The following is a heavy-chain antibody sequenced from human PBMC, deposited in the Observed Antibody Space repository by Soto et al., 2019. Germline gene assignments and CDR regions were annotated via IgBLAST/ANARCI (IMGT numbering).Heavy chain of an antibody. CDR2: VNPSGGST. D-gene: IGHD2-15*01. Sequence: QVQLVQSGAEVKKPGASVKVSCKASGYIFTAYSMHWVRHAPGQGLDWMGVVNPSGGSTNYAQKFDGRITMTRETSTSTVYMDLSSMTSEDTAVYYCAREEDCSDGICYSEYFERWGQGTMVTVSS. V-gene: IGHV1-46*01. CDR3: AREEDCSDGICYSEYFER. J-gene: IGHJ1*01. CDR1: GYIFTAYS.